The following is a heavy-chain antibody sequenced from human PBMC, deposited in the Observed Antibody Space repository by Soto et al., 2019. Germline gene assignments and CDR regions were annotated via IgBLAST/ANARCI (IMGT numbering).Heavy chain of an antibody. CDR2: INHSGST. J-gene: IGHJ4*02. Sequence: QVQLQQWGAGLLKPSGTLSLTCAVYGGSFSGYYWSWIRQPPGKGLEWIGEINHSGSTNYNPSLKSRVTISVDTSKNQFSLKLSSVTAADTAVYYCARGGHIVVVTARPFDYWGQGTLVTVSS. D-gene: IGHD2-21*02. V-gene: IGHV4-34*01. CDR3: ARGGHIVVVTARPFDY. CDR1: GGSFSGYY.